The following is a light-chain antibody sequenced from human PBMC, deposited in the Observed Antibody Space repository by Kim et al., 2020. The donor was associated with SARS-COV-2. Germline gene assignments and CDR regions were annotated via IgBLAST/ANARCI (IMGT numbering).Light chain of an antibody. CDR3: QQYNSYPWT. CDR1: QSISSW. CDR2: KAS. V-gene: IGKV1-5*03. J-gene: IGKJ1*01. Sequence: DIQMTQSPSTLSASVGDRVTITCRASQSISSWLAWYQQKPGKAPKLLIYKASSLESGVPSSFSGTGSGTEFTLTISSLQPDDFATYYFQQYNSYPWTFGQGTKVDIK.